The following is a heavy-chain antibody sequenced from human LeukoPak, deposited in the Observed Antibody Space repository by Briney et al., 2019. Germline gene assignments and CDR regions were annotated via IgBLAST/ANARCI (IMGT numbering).Heavy chain of an antibody. CDR2: ISSSGGSI. J-gene: IGHJ4*02. CDR3: AAAGFDY. CDR1: GFTFSGSE. Sequence: GPLRLSCAASGFTFSGSEMNWVRQAPGKGLEWVSGISSSGGSIYYADSVQGRFTISRDNAKKSLHLQMNSLRAEDTAVYYCAAAGFDYWGQGTLVTVSS. V-gene: IGHV3-48*03.